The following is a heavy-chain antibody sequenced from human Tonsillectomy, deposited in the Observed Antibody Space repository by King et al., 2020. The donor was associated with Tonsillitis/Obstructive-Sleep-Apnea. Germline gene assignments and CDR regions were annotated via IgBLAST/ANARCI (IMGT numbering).Heavy chain of an antibody. CDR2: IWYDGSNK. J-gene: IGHJ4*02. CDR3: AREGLTGFDY. Sequence: VQLVESGGGVVQPGRSLRLSCAASGFTFSSYGMHWVRQAPGKGLEGVAGIWYDGSNKYYADSVKGRFTISRDNSKNTLYLQMNSLRAEDTAVYYCAREGLTGFDYWGQGTLVTVSS. V-gene: IGHV3-33*01. CDR1: GFTFSSYG. D-gene: IGHD7-27*01.